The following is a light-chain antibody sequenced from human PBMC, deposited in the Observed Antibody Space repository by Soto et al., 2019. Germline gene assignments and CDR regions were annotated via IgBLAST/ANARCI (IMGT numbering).Light chain of an antibody. J-gene: IGKJ4*01. Sequence: DIQMAQSPSTLSEAVGDTVNITSAASQSIISWLAWYQQKPGKAPKLLIYKASSLESGVPSRFSGSGSGTEFTLTISSLQPDDFETYYCQQYNSYPLTFGGGTKVDIK. V-gene: IGKV1-5*03. CDR1: QSIISW. CDR2: KAS. CDR3: QQYNSYPLT.